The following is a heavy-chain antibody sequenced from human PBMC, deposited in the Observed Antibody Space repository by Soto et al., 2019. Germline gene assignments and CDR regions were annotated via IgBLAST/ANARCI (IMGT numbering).Heavy chain of an antibody. CDR1: GFTFSSYA. CDR3: AKGTRPSMVHYYYYGMDV. CDR2: ISGSGGST. D-gene: IGHD3-10*01. J-gene: IGHJ6*02. Sequence: GGSLRLSCAASGFTFSSYAMSWVRQAPGKGLEWVSAISGSGGSTYYADSVKGRFTISRDNSKNTLYLQMSSLRAEDTAVYYCAKGTRPSMVHYYYYGMDVWRQGTTVTVSS. V-gene: IGHV3-23*01.